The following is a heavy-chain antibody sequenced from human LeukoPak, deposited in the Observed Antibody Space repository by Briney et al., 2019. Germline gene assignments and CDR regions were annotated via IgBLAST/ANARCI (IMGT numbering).Heavy chain of an antibody. CDR2: INPNSGGT. CDR3: ARDLGYYYDSSGYNGDY. D-gene: IGHD3-22*01. CDR1: GYTFTGYY. J-gene: IGHJ4*02. Sequence: ASVKVSCKASGYTFTGYYMHWVRQAPGQGLEWMGWINPNSGGTNYAQKFQGRVTMTRDTSISTAYMELSRLRSDDAAVYYCARDLGYYYDSSGYNGDYWGQGTLVTVFS. V-gene: IGHV1-2*02.